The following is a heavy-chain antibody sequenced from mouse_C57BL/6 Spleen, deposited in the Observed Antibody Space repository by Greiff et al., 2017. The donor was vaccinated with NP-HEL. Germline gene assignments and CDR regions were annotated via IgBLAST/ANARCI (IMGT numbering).Heavy chain of an antibody. CDR3: AREGGEGFAY. CDR2: IYPGDGDT. V-gene: IGHV1-82*01. Sequence: VHLVESGPELVKPGASVKISCKASGYAFSSSWMNWVKQRPGKGLEWIGRIYPGDGDTNYNGKFKGKATLTADKSSSTAYMQLSSLTSEDSAVYFCAREGGEGFAYWGQGTLVTVSA. J-gene: IGHJ3*01. CDR1: GYAFSSSW.